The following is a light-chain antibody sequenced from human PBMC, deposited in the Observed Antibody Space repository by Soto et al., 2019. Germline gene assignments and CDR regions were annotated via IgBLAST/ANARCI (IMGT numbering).Light chain of an antibody. J-gene: IGKJ5*01. CDR3: QQFHSLIT. CDR1: QGIGSA. CDR2: DAS. Sequence: AIQLTQSPSSLSASVGDRVTITCRASQGIGSALVWYQQKAGKTPKLLIYDASSLESGVPSRFSGSGFGTDFTLTISSLQPEDFATYYCQQFHSLITFGQGTRLEIK. V-gene: IGKV1-13*02.